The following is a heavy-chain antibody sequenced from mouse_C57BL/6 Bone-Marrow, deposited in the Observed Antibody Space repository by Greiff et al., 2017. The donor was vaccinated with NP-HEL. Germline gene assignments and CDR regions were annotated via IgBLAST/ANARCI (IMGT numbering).Heavy chain of an antibody. V-gene: IGHV5-6*02. D-gene: IGHD4-1*01. J-gene: IGHJ2*01. CDR2: ISSGGSYT. CDR3: ARLTVFDY. CDR1: GFTFSSYG. Sequence: GKLMESGGDLVKPGGSLKLSCAASGFTFSSYGMSWVRQTPDKRLEWVATISSGGSYTYYPDSVKGRFTISRDNAKNTLYLQMSSLKSEDTAMYYCARLTVFDYWGQGTTLTVSS.